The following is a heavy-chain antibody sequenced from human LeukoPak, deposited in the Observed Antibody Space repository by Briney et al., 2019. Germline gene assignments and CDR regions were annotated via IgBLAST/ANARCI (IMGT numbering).Heavy chain of an antibody. J-gene: IGHJ4*02. CDR2: IIPIFGTA. CDR3: ARGVSFGYDIRWDFDY. D-gene: IGHD5-12*01. CDR1: GGTFSSYA. Sequence: SVKVSCKASGGTFSSYAISWVRQAPGQGLEWMGGIIPIFGTANYAQKFQGRVTITADESTSTAYMELSSLRSEDTAVYYCARGVSFGYDIRWDFDYWGQGTLVAVSS. V-gene: IGHV1-69*13.